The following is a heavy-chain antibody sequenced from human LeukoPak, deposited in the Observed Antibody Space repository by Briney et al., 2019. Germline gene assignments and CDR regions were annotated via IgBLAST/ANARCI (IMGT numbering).Heavy chain of an antibody. D-gene: IGHD5-12*01. Sequence: ASVKVSCKASGYTFTMYGISWVRQATGQGLEWMGWMNPNSGNTGYAQKFQGRVTITRNTSISTAYMELSSLRSEDTAVYYCARWLKDGYYFDYWGQGTLVTVSS. J-gene: IGHJ4*02. CDR3: ARWLKDGYYFDY. CDR1: GYTFTMYG. CDR2: MNPNSGNT. V-gene: IGHV1-8*03.